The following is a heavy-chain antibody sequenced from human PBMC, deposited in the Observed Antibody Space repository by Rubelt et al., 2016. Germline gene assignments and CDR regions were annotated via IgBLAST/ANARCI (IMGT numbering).Heavy chain of an antibody. V-gene: IGHV3-21*01. CDR3: ARVSAAGTSILPTKYFQH. D-gene: IGHD6-13*01. CDR2: ISSSSSYI. J-gene: IGHJ1*01. CDR1: GFTFSSYS. Sequence: GGSLRLSCAASGFTFSSYSMNWVRQAPGKGLEWVSSISSSSSYIYYADSVKGRFTISRDNAKNSLYLQMNSLRAEDTAVYYCARVSAAGTSILPTKYFQHWGQGTLVTVSS.